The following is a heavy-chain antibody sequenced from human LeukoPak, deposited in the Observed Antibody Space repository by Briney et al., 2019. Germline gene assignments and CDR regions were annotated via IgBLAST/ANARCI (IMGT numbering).Heavy chain of an antibody. CDR2: ISGSGGST. J-gene: IGHJ4*02. D-gene: IGHD3-22*01. CDR1: GFTFSSYA. Sequence: PGGSLRLSCAASGFTFSSYAMSWVRQAPGRGLEWVSAISGSGGSTYYADSVKGRFAISRDNSKNTLYLQMNSLRAEDTAVYYCAKTGFPYYYDSSGYPDYWGQGTLVTVSS. CDR3: AKTGFPYYYDSSGYPDY. V-gene: IGHV3-23*01.